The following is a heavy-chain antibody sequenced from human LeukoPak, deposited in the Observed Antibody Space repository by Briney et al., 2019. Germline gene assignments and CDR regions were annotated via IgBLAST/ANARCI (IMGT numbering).Heavy chain of an antibody. Sequence: SVKVSCKASGYTFTGHYMHWVRQAPGQGLEWRGWINPNSGGTNYAQRFQGRVTMTRDTSISTAYMELSSLRSEDTAVYYCATDRYYYDSTAPGFDYWGQGTLVTVSS. CDR2: INPNSGGT. CDR3: ATDRYYYDSTAPGFDY. D-gene: IGHD3-22*01. V-gene: IGHV1-2*02. J-gene: IGHJ4*02. CDR1: GYTFTGHY.